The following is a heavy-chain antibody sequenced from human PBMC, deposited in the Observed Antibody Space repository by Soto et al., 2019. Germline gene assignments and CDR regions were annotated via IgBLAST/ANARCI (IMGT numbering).Heavy chain of an antibody. CDR3: ARDLAFCSSTSCYKDYYYGMDV. CDR1: GFTFSSYS. D-gene: IGHD2-2*02. V-gene: IGHV3-21*01. J-gene: IGHJ6*02. Sequence: PGGSLRLSCAASGFTFSSYSMNWVRQAPGKGLKWVSSISSSSSYIYYADSVKGRFTISRDNAKNSLYLQMNSLRAEDTAVYYCARDLAFCSSTSCYKDYYYGMDVWGQGTTVTVSS. CDR2: ISSSSSYI.